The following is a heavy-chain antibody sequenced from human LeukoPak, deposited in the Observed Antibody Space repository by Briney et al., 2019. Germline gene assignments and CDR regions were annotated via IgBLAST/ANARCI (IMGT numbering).Heavy chain of an antibody. J-gene: IGHJ4*02. Sequence: SVKVSCKASVYTFTNFYIHWVRRAPGQGLEWMGWMNPNNGGTSYAREFQDRVTMTRDTSLSTAYMELSRLRSDDTAVYFCARRPIKCIITNCYVDSWGQGTLVTVSS. CDR2: MNPNNGGT. CDR1: VYTFTNFY. CDR3: ARRPIKCIITNCYVDS. D-gene: IGHD2-2*01. V-gene: IGHV1-2*02.